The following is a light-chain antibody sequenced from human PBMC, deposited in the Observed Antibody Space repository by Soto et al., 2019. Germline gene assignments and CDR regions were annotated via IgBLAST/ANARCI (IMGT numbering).Light chain of an antibody. V-gene: IGKV3-11*01. J-gene: IGKJ5*01. CDR1: QSVSSSY. CDR3: QQRSNWPSVT. Sequence: ELVLTPEPGTLSLSPGGRDTLSCRASQSVSSSYLAWYQQKPGQAPRLLIYDASNRATGIPARFSGSGSGTNFTLTINSRVPEDFAVYYCQQRSNWPSVTFGQGTRLEIK. CDR2: DAS.